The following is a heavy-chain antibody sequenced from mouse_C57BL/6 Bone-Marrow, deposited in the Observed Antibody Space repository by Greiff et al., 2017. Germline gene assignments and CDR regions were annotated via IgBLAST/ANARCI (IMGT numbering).Heavy chain of an antibody. CDR2: ISSGGSYT. CDR1: GFTFSSYG. V-gene: IGHV5-6*01. D-gene: IGHD1-1*01. CDR3: ARHPLITTVVATPDY. J-gene: IGHJ2*01. Sequence: EVQVVESGGDLVKPGGSLKLSCAASGFTFSSYGMSWVRQTPDKRLEWVATISSGGSYTYYPDSVKGRFTISRDNAKNTLYLRMSSLKSEDTAMYYCARHPLITTVVATPDYWGQGTTLTVSS.